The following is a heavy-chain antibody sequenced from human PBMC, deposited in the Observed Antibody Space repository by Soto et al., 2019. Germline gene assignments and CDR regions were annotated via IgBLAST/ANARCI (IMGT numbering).Heavy chain of an antibody. CDR2: TSYDGSNK. Sequence: QVQLVESGGGVVQPGRSLRLSCAASGFTFSNYGIHWVRQCPGKGLEWVAVTSYDGSNKYYADSVKGRFTISRDNSKNTLYLQMNSLRAEDTAVYYCAKGGDYYYYAMNVWGQGTTVTVSS. CDR1: GFTFSNYG. CDR3: AKGGDYYYYAMNV. J-gene: IGHJ6*02. V-gene: IGHV3-30*18.